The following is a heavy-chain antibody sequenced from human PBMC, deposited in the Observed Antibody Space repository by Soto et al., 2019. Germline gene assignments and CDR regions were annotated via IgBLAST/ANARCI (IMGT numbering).Heavy chain of an antibody. J-gene: IGHJ5*01. CDR2: VYXNXGX. CDR3: GRVVEGATRHTDPDS. V-gene: IGHV4-39*01. CDR1: GVSIHNRHSF. Sequence: PSVPQSLNSTVSGVSIHNRHSFWAWIRQPPGKGXQFXXXVYXNXGXXXXXXLKSRVTISVDTANNQVSLRMRSLTAADTAFYYCGRVVEGATRHTDPDSWGQGIMVTVSS. D-gene: IGHD2-21*01.